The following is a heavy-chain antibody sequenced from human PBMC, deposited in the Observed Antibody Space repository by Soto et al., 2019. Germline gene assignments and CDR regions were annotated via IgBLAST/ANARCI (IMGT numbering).Heavy chain of an antibody. CDR1: GFTFSSYW. Sequence: GGSLRLSCAASGFTFSSYWMSWVRQAPGKGLEWVANIKQDGSEKYYVDSVKGRFTISRDNAKNSLYLQMNSLRAEDTAVYYCARVKGYVWGSYRTTYYFDYWGQGTLVTVSS. J-gene: IGHJ4*02. V-gene: IGHV3-7*01. CDR3: ARVKGYVWGSYRTTYYFDY. D-gene: IGHD3-16*02. CDR2: IKQDGSEK.